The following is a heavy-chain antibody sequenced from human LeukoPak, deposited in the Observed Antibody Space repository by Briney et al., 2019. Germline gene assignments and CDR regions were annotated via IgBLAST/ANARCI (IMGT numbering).Heavy chain of an antibody. Sequence: GGSLRLSCSASGFTFSSYWMSWVRRAPGKGLEWVANIKQDGSEKNYVDSVKGRFTISRDNAKNSLYLQMNSLRAEDTAVYYCARDGVSLWFGELFDYWGQGTLVTVSS. CDR1: GFTFSSYW. J-gene: IGHJ4*02. CDR2: IKQDGSEK. V-gene: IGHV3-7*03. D-gene: IGHD3-10*01. CDR3: ARDGVSLWFGELFDY.